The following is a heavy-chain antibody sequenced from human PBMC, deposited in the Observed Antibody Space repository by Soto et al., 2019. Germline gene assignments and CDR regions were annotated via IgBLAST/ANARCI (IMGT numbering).Heavy chain of an antibody. CDR1: GGTFSSYA. V-gene: IGHV1-69*13. CDR2: IIPIFGTA. CDR3: ARLTTVTTGFDY. Sequence: EASVKVSCKASGGTFSSYAISWVRQAPGQGLEWMGGIIPIFGTANYAQKFQGRVTITADESTSTAYMELSSLRSEDTAVYYCARLTTVTTGFDYWGQGTLVTVSS. J-gene: IGHJ4*02. D-gene: IGHD4-4*01.